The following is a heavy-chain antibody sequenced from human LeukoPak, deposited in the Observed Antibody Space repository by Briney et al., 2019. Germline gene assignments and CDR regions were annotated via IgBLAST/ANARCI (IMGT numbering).Heavy chain of an antibody. Sequence: WIGWVRQMPGKGLEWMGIIYPSGSTNYNPSLKSRVAISVDKSKNQFSLRLSSVTAADTAVYYCARDRGGYCSGGSCYNPAVDVWGQGTTVTVSS. D-gene: IGHD2-15*01. CDR1: W. J-gene: IGHJ6*02. CDR3: ARDRGGYCSGGSCYNPAVDV. V-gene: IGHV4-4*02. CDR2: IYPSGST.